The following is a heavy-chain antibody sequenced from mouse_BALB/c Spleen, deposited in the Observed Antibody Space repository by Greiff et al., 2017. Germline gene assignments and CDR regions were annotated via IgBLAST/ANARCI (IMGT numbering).Heavy chain of an antibody. CDR3: ASRSSYFDY. J-gene: IGHJ2*01. D-gene: IGHD1-1*01. CDR2: INPSTGYT. V-gene: IGHV1-7*01. CDR1: GYTFTSYW. Sequence: VKLMESGAELAKPGASVKMSCKASGYTFTSYWMHWVKQRPGQGLEWIGYINPSTGYTEYNQKFKDKATLTADKSSSTAYMQLSSLTSEDSAVYYCASRSSYFDYWGQGTTLTVSS.